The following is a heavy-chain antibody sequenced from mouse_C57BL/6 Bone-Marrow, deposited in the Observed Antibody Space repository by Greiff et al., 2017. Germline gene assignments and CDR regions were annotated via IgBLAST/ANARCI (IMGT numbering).Heavy chain of an antibody. V-gene: IGHV1-50*01. CDR3: ARPYDLLPFAY. CDR2: IDPSGSCT. CDR1: GYTFTSYW. J-gene: IGHJ3*01. D-gene: IGHD2-1*01. Sequence: QVQLQQPGAELVKPGASVKLSCKASGYTFTSYWMQWVKQRPGQGLEWIGGIDPSGSCTNYNQKFKGKATLTVDTSSSTAYMQLSSLTSEDAAVYYCARPYDLLPFAYGGRGTRVTVSA.